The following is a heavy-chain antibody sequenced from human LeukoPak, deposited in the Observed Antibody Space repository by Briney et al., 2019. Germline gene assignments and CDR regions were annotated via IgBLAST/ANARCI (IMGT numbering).Heavy chain of an antibody. J-gene: IGHJ5*02. CDR2: INPSGGST. D-gene: IGHD2-2*01. CDR1: GYTFTSYY. V-gene: IGHV1-46*01. Sequence: ASVKVSCKASGYTFTSYYMHWVRQAPGQGLEWMGIINPSGGSTSYAQKFQGRVTMTRDTSTSTVYMELSSLRSEDTAVYYCARDRTLGSTSLVWFDPWGQGTLVTVSS. CDR3: ARDRTLGSTSLVWFDP.